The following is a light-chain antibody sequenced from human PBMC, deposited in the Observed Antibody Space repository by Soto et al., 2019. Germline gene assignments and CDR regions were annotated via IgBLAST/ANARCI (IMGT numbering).Light chain of an antibody. CDR3: QQYGRSSFT. J-gene: IGKJ3*01. CDR2: GAS. Sequence: EIVLTQSPGTLSLSPGERATLSCRASQSVSSSYLAWYQQKPGQALRLLIYGASSRATGIPDRFSGSGSGTDFTLTISRLEPEDFAVYYCQQYGRSSFTFGPGTKVDIK. CDR1: QSVSSSY. V-gene: IGKV3-20*01.